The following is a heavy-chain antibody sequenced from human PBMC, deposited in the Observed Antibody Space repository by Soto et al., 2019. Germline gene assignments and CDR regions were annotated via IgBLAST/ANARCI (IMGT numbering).Heavy chain of an antibody. CDR3: AKDGRYCTNGVCWNYGMDV. CDR1: GFTFDDYA. Sequence: EVQLVESGGGLVQPGRSLRLSCAASGFTFDDYAMHWVRQAPGKGLEWVSGISWNSGSIGYADSVKGRFTISRDNAKNSLYLQMNSLRAEDTALYYCAKDGRYCTNGVCWNYGMDVWGQGTTVTVSS. CDR2: ISWNSGSI. D-gene: IGHD2-8*01. J-gene: IGHJ6*02. V-gene: IGHV3-9*01.